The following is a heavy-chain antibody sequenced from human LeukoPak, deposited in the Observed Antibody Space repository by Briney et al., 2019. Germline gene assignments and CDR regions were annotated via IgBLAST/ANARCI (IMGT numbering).Heavy chain of an antibody. D-gene: IGHD3-22*01. CDR1: GYTFTSYG. V-gene: IGHV1-18*01. J-gene: IGHJ3*02. CDR3: ARVRYYYDSSGYYDAFDI. Sequence: ASVKVSCKASGYTFTSYGISWVRQAPGQGLEWMGWISAYNGNKNYAQKLQGRVTMTTDTYTSTAYMELRSLRSDDTAVYYCARVRYYYDSSGYYDAFDIWGQGTMVTVSS. CDR2: ISAYNGNK.